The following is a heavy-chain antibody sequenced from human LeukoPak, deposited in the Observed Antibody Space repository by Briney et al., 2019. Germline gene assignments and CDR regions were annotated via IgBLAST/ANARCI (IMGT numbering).Heavy chain of an antibody. J-gene: IGHJ4*02. V-gene: IGHV3-23*01. CDR2: IRGNGET. CDR1: GLSFSSFA. CDR3: ARASWVSSTDAVR. D-gene: IGHD3-16*01. Sequence: GGSLRLSCAASGLSFSSFAMSWVRQGPARGLEWVSSIRGNGETFCADSVKGRFTLSSDSSRNTVYFQLNNLRVEDTAIYYCARASWVSSTDAVRWGQGTLVTVSS.